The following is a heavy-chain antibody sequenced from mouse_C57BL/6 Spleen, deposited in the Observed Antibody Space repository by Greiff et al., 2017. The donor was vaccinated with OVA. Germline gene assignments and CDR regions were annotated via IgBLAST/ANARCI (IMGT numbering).Heavy chain of an antibody. V-gene: IGHV3-6*01. CDR3: ARDWGTGFAY. D-gene: IGHD3-3*01. Sequence: DVHLVESGPGLVKPSQSLSLTCSVTGYSITSGYYWNWIRQFPGNKLEWMGYISYDGSNNYNPSLKNRISITRDTSKNQFFLKLNSVTTEDTATYYCARDWGTGFAYWGQGTLVTVSA. CDR1: GYSITSGYY. J-gene: IGHJ3*01. CDR2: ISYDGSN.